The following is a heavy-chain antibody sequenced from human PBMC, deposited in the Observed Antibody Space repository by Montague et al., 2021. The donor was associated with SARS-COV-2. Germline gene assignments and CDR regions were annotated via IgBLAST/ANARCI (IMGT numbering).Heavy chain of an antibody. CDR2: IDYSGST. J-gene: IGHJ6*02. Sequence: SETLSLTCTVSGGSISTYYWNWIRQFPGKGLEWIGYIDYSGSTNYNPSLQSRVTISVDRSKNQFSLKLNSVTAADTAIYYCARLPYDNSYGMDVWGQGTTVTVSS. D-gene: IGHD3-9*01. CDR3: ARLPYDNSYGMDV. V-gene: IGHV4-59*01. CDR1: GGSISTYY.